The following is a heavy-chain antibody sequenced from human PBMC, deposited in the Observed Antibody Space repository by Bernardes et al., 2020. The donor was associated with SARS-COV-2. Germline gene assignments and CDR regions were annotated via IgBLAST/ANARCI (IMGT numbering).Heavy chain of an antibody. Sequence: GGSLRLSCAASGFIVSYNYMIWVHQAPGKGLEWVSVIYSGGRTYYADSVKGRFTISRHISENTVYLEMSSLRAEDTAVYYCARGLCGGDCNLYYGLDVWGQGTTVTVSS. CDR1: GFIVSYNY. CDR3: ARGLCGGDCNLYYGLDV. V-gene: IGHV3-53*04. CDR2: IYSGGRT. D-gene: IGHD2-21*02. J-gene: IGHJ6*02.